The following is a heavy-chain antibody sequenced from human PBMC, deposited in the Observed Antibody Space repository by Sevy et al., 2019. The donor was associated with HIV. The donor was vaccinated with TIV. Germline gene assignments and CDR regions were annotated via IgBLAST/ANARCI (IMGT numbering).Heavy chain of an antibody. CDR3: ARDLIVPTGMFYYGMDV. J-gene: IGHJ6*02. V-gene: IGHV3-7*01. D-gene: IGHD2-2*01. CDR2: IKQDESEK. Sequence: GGSLRLSCAASGFTVGTYWMSWVRQAPGKGLQWVASIKQDESEKNYVDSVKGRFTIYRDNAKNSLALQMNSLRAEDTAVYYCARDLIVPTGMFYYGMDVWGQGTTVTVSS. CDR1: GFTVGTYW.